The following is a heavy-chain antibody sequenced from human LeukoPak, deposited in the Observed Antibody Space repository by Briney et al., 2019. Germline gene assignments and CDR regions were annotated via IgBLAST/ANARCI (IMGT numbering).Heavy chain of an antibody. J-gene: IGHJ6*03. D-gene: IGHD3-22*01. Sequence: GGSLRLSCVASGFTFSSYGMHWVRQAPGKGLEWVAFIRYDGSSKYYADSVKGRFTISRDNSKNTLYLQMNSLRAEDTAVYYCAKDLIQYYYDSSGYYSLYYYYYYMDVWGKGTTVTISS. V-gene: IGHV3-30*02. CDR3: AKDLIQYYYDSSGYYSLYYYYYYMDV. CDR1: GFTFSSYG. CDR2: IRYDGSSK.